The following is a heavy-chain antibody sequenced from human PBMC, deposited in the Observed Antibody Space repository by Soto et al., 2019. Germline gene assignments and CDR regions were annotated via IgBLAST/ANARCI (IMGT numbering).Heavy chain of an antibody. D-gene: IGHD6-19*01. CDR1: GYTFTSYY. Sequence: ASVKVSCKASGYTFTSYYIHWVRQAPGQGLEWMGIINPSGGSTSYAQKFQGRVTMTRDTSTSTVYMELSSLRSEDTAVYYCARDSIAVAGPTYYYYYYGMDVWGQGTTVTVSS. CDR2: INPSGGST. J-gene: IGHJ6*02. V-gene: IGHV1-46*01. CDR3: ARDSIAVAGPTYYYYYYGMDV.